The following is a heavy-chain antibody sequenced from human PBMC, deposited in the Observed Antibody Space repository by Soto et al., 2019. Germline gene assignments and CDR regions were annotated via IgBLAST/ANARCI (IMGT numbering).Heavy chain of an antibody. Sequence: SETLSLTCTVSGGSISSGGYYWIWIRQHPGKGLEWIGYIYYSGSTYYNPSLKSRVTISVDTSKNQFSLKLSSVTAADTAVYYCAREAMTTVNYYYYGMDVWGQGTTVTVSS. D-gene: IGHD4-17*01. CDR3: AREAMTTVNYYYYGMDV. CDR1: GGSISSGGYY. V-gene: IGHV4-31*03. CDR2: IYYSGST. J-gene: IGHJ6*02.